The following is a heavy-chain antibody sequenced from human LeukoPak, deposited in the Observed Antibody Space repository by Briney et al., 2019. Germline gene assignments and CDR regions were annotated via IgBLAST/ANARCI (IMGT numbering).Heavy chain of an antibody. Sequence: ASVKVSCKVSGYTLTELSMHWVRQAPGKGLEWMGGFDPEDGETIYAQKFQGRVTMTEDTSTDTAYMELSSLRSEDTAVYYCGKDPNGDYVGAFDMWGQGTMVTVSP. CDR3: GKDPNGDYVGAFDM. CDR2: FDPEDGET. D-gene: IGHD4-17*01. J-gene: IGHJ3*02. V-gene: IGHV1-24*01. CDR1: GYTLTELS.